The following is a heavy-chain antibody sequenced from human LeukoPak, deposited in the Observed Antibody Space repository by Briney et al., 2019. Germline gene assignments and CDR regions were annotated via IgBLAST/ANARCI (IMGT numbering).Heavy chain of an antibody. CDR2: IIPIFGTA. D-gene: IGHD2-21*02. Sequence: SVKVSCKASGGTFSSYAISWVRQAPGQGLEWMGGIIPIFGTANYAQKFQGRVTITADESTSTAYMELSSLRSEDTAVYYCARGWKHIVVVTAPPPQYYYYMDVWGKGTTVTISS. V-gene: IGHV1-69*13. J-gene: IGHJ6*03. CDR1: GGTFSSYA. CDR3: ARGWKHIVVVTAPPPQYYYYMDV.